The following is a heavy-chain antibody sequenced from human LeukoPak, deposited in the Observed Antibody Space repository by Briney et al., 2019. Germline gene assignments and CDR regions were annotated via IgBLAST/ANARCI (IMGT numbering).Heavy chain of an antibody. CDR1: GFTFSNAW. CDR3: TTDRVRIAARAFDY. D-gene: IGHD6-6*01. J-gene: IGHJ4*02. V-gene: IGHV3-15*01. CDR2: IKSKTDGGTT. Sequence: GGSLRLSCAASGFTFSNAWMSWVRQAPGKGLEWVGRIKSKTDGGTTDYAAPVKGRFTISRDDSKNTLYLQMNSLKTEDTAVYYCTTDRVRIAARAFDYWGQGTLVTASS.